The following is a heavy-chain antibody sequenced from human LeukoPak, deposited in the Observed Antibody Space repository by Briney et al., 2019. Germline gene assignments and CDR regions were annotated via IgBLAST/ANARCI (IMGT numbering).Heavy chain of an antibody. CDR2: IKEDGSEK. J-gene: IGHJ1*01. CDR1: GFTFSSHW. Sequence: GGSLRLSCAASGFTFSSHWMSWVRQAPGKGLEWVANIKEDGSEKNYVDSVKGRFAISRDNAKNSLYLQLTSLRAEDTAVCYCARGPFVVITDWGQGTLVTVSS. D-gene: IGHD3-22*01. V-gene: IGHV3-7*01. CDR3: ARGPFVVITD.